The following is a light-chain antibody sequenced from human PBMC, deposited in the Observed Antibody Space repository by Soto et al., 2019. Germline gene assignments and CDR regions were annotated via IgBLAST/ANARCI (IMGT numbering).Light chain of an antibody. CDR2: GAS. CDR3: QQYKNWPIT. J-gene: IGKJ5*01. CDR1: QSVSSN. Sequence: EIVMTQSPATLSVSTGERATLSCRASQSVSSNLAWYQQKPGQAPRLLIYGASIRATGIPARFSGSGSGTEFTLTISSLQSEDFAVYYCQQYKNWPITFGQGTRLEIK. V-gene: IGKV3D-15*01.